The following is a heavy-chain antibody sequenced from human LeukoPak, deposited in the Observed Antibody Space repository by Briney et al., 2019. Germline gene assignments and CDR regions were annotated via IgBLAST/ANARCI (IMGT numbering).Heavy chain of an antibody. CDR2: ISSSSSYI. J-gene: IGHJ4*02. D-gene: IGHD6-19*01. V-gene: IGHV3-21*01. CDR1: GFTFSSYW. CDR3: ARDPLEEAGPSHFDY. Sequence: GGSLRLSCAASGFTFSSYWMPWVRQSPGKGLEWVSSISSSSSYIYYADSVKGRFTISRDNAKNSLYLQMNSLRAEDTAVYYCARDPLEEAGPSHFDYWGQGTLVTVSS.